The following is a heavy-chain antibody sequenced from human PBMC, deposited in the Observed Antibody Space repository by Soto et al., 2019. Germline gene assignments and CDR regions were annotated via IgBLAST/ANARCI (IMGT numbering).Heavy chain of an antibody. V-gene: IGHV3-23*01. CDR2: IGGSGVGT. J-gene: IGHJ4*02. Sequence: EVQLLESGGGLVQPGGSLRLSCAASGFTFSSYDMTWVRQAPGKGLEWVSSIGGSGVGTYYADSVKGRFTISRDNSKNTLYLQVNSLRAEDTAVYYCANKREQFDYWGQGTLVTVSS. CDR1: GFTFSSYD. CDR3: ANKREQFDY.